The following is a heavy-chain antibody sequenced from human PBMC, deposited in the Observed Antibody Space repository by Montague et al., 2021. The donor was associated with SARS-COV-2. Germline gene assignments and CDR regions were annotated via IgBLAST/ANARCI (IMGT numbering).Heavy chain of an antibody. Sequence: SETLSLTCTVSGDSISSYYYNWIRQTPGKGLEWIGYAYYVPSTNSDNTHSNPSLKTRVTISLDTSENQFSMNLSSVTAADTAVYYCARTWRFGQSYGLDIWGQGTMVTVSS. CDR1: GDSISSYY. D-gene: IGHD3-16*01. CDR2: AYYVPSTNSDNT. V-gene: IGHV4-59*01. CDR3: ARTWRFGQSYGLDI. J-gene: IGHJ3*02.